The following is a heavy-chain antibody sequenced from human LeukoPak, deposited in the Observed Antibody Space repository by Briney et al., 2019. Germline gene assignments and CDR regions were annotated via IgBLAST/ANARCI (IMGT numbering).Heavy chain of an antibody. D-gene: IGHD3-3*01. J-gene: IGHJ6*02. V-gene: IGHV4-34*01. CDR1: GGSFSGYY. Sequence: SETLSLTCAVYGGSFSGYYWSWIRQPPGKGLEWIGEINHSGSTNYSPSLKSRVTMSVDTSKNQFSLKLSSVTAADTAVYYCARGGRGLRFLEWLPRNYYYGMDVWGQGTTVTVSS. CDR3: ARGGRGLRFLEWLPRNYYYGMDV. CDR2: INHSGST.